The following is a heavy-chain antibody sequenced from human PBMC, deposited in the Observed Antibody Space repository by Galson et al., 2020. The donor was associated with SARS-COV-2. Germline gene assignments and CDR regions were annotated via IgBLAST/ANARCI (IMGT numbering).Heavy chain of an antibody. D-gene: IGHD6-13*01. CDR1: GGSISGSYW. CDR3: ARGTGSRWFRDGAFRD. J-gene: IGHJ1*01. CDR2: IYHSGSS. V-gene: IGHV4-4*02. Sequence: ASETLSLTCAVSGGSISGSYWWIWVRQTPGKGLEWIGEIYHSGSSSYNPSLKSRVTISIDESKTQFSLNLRSVTAADTAVYYCARGTGSRWFRDGAFRDWGQGALVTVSS.